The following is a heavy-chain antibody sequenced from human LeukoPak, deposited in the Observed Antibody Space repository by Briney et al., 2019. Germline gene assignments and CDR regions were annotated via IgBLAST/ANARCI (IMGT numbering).Heavy chain of an antibody. CDR1: GYTFTSYG. J-gene: IGHJ3*02. D-gene: IGHD2-21*02. CDR2: ISAYNGNT. Sequence: ASVKVSCKASGYTFTSYGISWVRQAPGQGLEWMGWISAYNGNTNYAQKLQGRVTMTTDTSTSTAYMELRSLRSDDTAVYYCARDLLGPVVVTATFSQNAFDIWGQGTMVTVSS. CDR3: ARDLLGPVVVTATFSQNAFDI. V-gene: IGHV1-18*01.